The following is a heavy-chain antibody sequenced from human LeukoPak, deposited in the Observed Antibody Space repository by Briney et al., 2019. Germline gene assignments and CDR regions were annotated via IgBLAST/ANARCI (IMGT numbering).Heavy chain of an antibody. CDR1: GFTFSSYA. J-gene: IGHJ3*02. V-gene: IGHV3-23*01. Sequence: PGGSLRLSCAASGFTFSSYAMSWVRQAPGKGLEWVSAISGSGGSTYYADSVKGRFTISRDNSKNTLYLQMNSLRAEDTAVYYCAKYGEDYDSSGYQNAFDIWGQGTMVTVSS. CDR3: AKYGEDYDSSGYQNAFDI. D-gene: IGHD3-22*01. CDR2: ISGSGGST.